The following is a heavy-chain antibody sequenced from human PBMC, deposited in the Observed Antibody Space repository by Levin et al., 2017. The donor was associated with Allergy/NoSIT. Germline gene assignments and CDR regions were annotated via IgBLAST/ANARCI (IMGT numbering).Heavy chain of an antibody. CDR2: INPSGGAT. Sequence: GGSLRLSCAISGFSSSTYAMTWVRQAPGKGLEWVSLINPSGGATYYADSVKGRFTISKDNSKNILYLQMNSLRAEDTAVYYCTRDGGVPTVTTFRAYWGQGTLVTVSS. CDR1: GFSSSTYA. CDR3: TRDGGVPTVTTFRAY. J-gene: IGHJ4*02. V-gene: IGHV3-23*01. D-gene: IGHD4-11*01.